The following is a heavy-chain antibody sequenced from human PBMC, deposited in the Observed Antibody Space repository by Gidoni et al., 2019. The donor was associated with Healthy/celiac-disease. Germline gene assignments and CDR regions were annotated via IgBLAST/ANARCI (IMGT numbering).Heavy chain of an antibody. J-gene: IGHJ6*02. CDR1: GYTLTELS. D-gene: IGHD2-8*01. CDR2: FDPEDGEK. V-gene: IGHV1-24*01. CDR3: ATVPYCTNGVCSGYYYYYYGMDV. Sequence: QVPLVQSGAEVKKPGASVKVSCKVSGYTLTELSMHWVRQAPGKGLEWMGGFDPEDGEKIYAQKFQGRVTMTEDTSTDTAYMELSSLRSEDTAVYYWATVPYCTNGVCSGYYYYYYGMDVWGQGTTVTVSS.